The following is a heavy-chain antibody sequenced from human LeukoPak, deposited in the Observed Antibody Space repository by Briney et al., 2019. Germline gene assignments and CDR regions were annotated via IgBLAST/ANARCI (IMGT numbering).Heavy chain of an antibody. Sequence: PGRSLRLSCAASGFTFSSYAMHWVRQAPGKGLEWVAVISYDGSNKYYADSVKGRFTISRDNSKNTLYLQMNSLRAEDKAVYYCERDRVYYGSGSYDWFDPWGQGTLVTVSS. J-gene: IGHJ5*02. CDR1: GFTFSSYA. CDR3: ERDRVYYGSGSYDWFDP. CDR2: ISYDGSNK. V-gene: IGHV3-30*04. D-gene: IGHD3-10*01.